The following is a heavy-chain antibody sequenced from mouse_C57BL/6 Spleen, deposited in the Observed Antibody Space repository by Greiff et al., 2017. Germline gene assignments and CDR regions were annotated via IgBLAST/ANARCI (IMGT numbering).Heavy chain of an antibody. J-gene: IGHJ4*01. Sequence: EVKVVESGPVLVKPGASVKMSCKASGYTFTDYYMNWVKQSHGKSLEWIGVINPYNGGTSYNQKFKGKATLTVDKSSSTAYMELNSLTSEDSAVYYCARGTTVVPSGDYWGQGTSVTVSS. CDR2: INPYNGGT. CDR1: GYTFTDYY. D-gene: IGHD1-1*01. V-gene: IGHV1-19*01. CDR3: ARGTTVVPSGDY.